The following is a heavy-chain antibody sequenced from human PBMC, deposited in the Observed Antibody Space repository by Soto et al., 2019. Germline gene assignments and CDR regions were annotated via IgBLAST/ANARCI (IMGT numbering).Heavy chain of an antibody. Sequence: QVQLQESGPGLVKPSETLSLTCTVSGVSVNTAGYYWTWIRQPPGKALEWVGFIYYSGSTNSNPSLKSLATVSMDPTKNECSLRLTSVTAAATGVYYCARDTGRGGDYVPWGQGTLVTVSS. CDR1: GVSVNTAGYY. J-gene: IGHJ4*02. V-gene: IGHV4-61*08. CDR3: ARDTGRGGDYVP. CDR2: IYYSGST. D-gene: IGHD4-17*01.